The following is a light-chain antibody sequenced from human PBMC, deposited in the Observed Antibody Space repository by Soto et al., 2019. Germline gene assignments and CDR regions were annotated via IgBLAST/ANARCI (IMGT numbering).Light chain of an antibody. CDR3: SSYTSSSMVV. CDR2: DVS. V-gene: IGLV2-14*01. J-gene: IGLJ3*02. Sequence: QSALTQPASVSGSPGQSITISCTGTSSDVGGYNYVSWYQQHPGKAPKLMIYDVSNRPSGVSNRFSGSKSGNTASLTISGLQAEDEADYYCSSYTSSSMVVFGGGTKVTGL. CDR1: SSDVGGYNY.